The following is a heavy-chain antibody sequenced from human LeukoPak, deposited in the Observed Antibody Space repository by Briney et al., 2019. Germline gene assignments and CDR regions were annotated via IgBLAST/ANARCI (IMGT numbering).Heavy chain of an antibody. CDR1: GASIGTGGFY. Sequence: PSETLSLTCTITGASIGTGGFYWTWIRQPPGEGLERIGYIYYTGSVDYNASLKSRLTISLDTPKNQFSLKLNSVTAADTAVYYCARDHSYYFGSQTSTLDVWGQGTAVTVSS. CDR2: IYYTGSV. V-gene: IGHV4-31*03. D-gene: IGHD3-10*01. J-gene: IGHJ6*02. CDR3: ARDHSYYFGSQTSTLDV.